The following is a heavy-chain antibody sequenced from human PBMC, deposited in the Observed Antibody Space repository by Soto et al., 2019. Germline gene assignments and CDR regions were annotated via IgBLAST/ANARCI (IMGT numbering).Heavy chain of an antibody. CDR2: IIPIFGTA. Sequence: ASVKVSCKASGGTFSSYAISWVRQAPGQGLEWMGGIIPIFGTANYAQKFQGRVTLTADESTSTAYMELGSLRSEDTAVYYCARVGYSDYGDYGVVDYWDQGTLVTVSS. D-gene: IGHD4-17*01. CDR1: GGTFSSYA. J-gene: IGHJ4*02. V-gene: IGHV1-69*13. CDR3: ARVGYSDYGDYGVVDY.